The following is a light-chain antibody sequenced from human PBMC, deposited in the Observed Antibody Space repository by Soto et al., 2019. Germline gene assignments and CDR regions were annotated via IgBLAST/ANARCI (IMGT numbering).Light chain of an antibody. Sequence: DIRMTQSPSTLSASVGDRVSITCRASQIIRNLLAWYQQKPGKAPKLLISDASHLESGVPSRFSGSGSGTDFSLTINCVQPEDFAAYYCQQYSSFSPYPFGQGTKVEI. V-gene: IGKV1-5*01. J-gene: IGKJ2*01. CDR1: QIIRNL. CDR2: DAS. CDR3: QQYSSFSPYP.